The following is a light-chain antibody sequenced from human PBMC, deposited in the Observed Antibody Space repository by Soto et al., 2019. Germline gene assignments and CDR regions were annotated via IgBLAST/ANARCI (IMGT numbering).Light chain of an antibody. CDR2: EVT. CDR1: SSDVGNYEL. V-gene: IGLV2-14*02. Sequence: QSALTQPASVSGSPGQSITISCIGTSSDVGNYELVSWYQQLPGKAPKLIIYEVTKRPSGVPNRFSGSKSGNTASLTISGLQAEDEADYYCSSYTTSRAYVFGIGTKVTVL. CDR3: SSYTTSRAYV. J-gene: IGLJ1*01.